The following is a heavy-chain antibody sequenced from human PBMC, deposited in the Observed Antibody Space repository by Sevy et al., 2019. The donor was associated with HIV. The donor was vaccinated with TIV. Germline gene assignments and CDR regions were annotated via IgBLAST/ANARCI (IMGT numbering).Heavy chain of an antibody. CDR2: FDADDGET. CDR3: ATAREYYSDNSGYLDS. Sequence: ASVKVSWKVSGYTLSELSMHWVRQPPGKGLEWMRRFDADDGETIYVQRFQGRVTTTEDTSADTAYMELSSLRCEDTAMYYCATAREYYSDNSGYLDSWGQGTPVTVSS. V-gene: IGHV1-24*01. CDR1: GYTLSELS. J-gene: IGHJ4*02. D-gene: IGHD3-22*01.